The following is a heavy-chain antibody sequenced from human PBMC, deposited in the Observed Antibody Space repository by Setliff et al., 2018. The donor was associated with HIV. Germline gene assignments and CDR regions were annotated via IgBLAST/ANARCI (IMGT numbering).Heavy chain of an antibody. CDR1: SGSISSSSYY. V-gene: IGHV4-61*05. Sequence: PSETLSLTCTVSSGSISSSSYYWGWIRQPPGKGLEWIGYIYYSGSTNYNPSLKSRVTISVDTSKNQFSLKLSSVTAADTAVYYCARGPGIVVPYFYMDVWGKGTTVTVSS. CDR2: IYYSGST. J-gene: IGHJ6*03. CDR3: ARGPGIVVPYFYMDV. D-gene: IGHD3-22*01.